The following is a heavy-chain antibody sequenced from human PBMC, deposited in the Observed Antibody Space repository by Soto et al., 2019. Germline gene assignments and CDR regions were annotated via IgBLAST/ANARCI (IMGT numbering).Heavy chain of an antibody. D-gene: IGHD5-12*01. CDR3: ARSSRGYSGYDAGGLGMGV. CDR2: IYYSGST. J-gene: IGHJ6*02. Sequence: SETLSLTCTVSGGSISSSSYYWGWIRPPPGKGLEWIGSIYYSGSTYYNPSLKSRVTISVDTSKNQFSLKLSSVTAADTAVYYCARSSRGYSGYDAGGLGMGVWGQGTTVT. CDR1: GGSISSSSYY. V-gene: IGHV4-39*01.